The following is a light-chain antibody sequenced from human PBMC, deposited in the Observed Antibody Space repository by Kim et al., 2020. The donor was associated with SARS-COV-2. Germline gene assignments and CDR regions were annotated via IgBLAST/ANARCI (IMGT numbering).Light chain of an antibody. Sequence: IFCCCASSSNSGINYVYWYQQPPGTAPKLFIYKNSQRPSGVPDRFSGSKSGTSASLAVCGLQFEDEAEYYCAVWVGSISGWLFGGGTQLTVL. CDR3: AVWVGSISGWL. J-gene: IGLJ3*02. CDR1: SSNSGINY. CDR2: KNS. V-gene: IGLV1-47*01.